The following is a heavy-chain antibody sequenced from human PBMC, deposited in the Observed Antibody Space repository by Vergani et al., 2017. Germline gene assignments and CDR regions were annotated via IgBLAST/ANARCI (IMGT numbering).Heavy chain of an antibody. CDR3: AKANPRNSGYDYLYYYHAMDV. D-gene: IGHD5-12*01. J-gene: IGHJ6*02. CDR2: LTGGGGST. Sequence: EVQLLESGGSLKQPGGSVRLSCAASGFTFSTYAMHWVRQAPGKGLEWVSALTGGGGSTYYADSFKGRFIISSDNSRDTLYLQMNSLRPEDTAVYYCAKANPRNSGYDYLYYYHAMDVWGQGTTVTVSS. CDR1: GFTFSTYA. V-gene: IGHV3-23*01.